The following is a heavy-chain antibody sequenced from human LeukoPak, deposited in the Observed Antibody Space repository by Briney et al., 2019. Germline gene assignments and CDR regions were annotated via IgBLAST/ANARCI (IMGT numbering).Heavy chain of an antibody. CDR1: GGSFSGYY. D-gene: IGHD4-17*01. V-gene: IGHV4-34*01. Sequence: SETLSLTCAVYGGSFSGYYWSWIRQPPGKGLEWIGEINHSGSTNYNPSLKSRVTISVDTSKNQFSLKLSSVTAADTAVYYCARVKTTTDTRENYYGMDVWGQGTTVTVSS. CDR3: ARVKTTTDTRENYYGMDV. J-gene: IGHJ6*02. CDR2: INHSGST.